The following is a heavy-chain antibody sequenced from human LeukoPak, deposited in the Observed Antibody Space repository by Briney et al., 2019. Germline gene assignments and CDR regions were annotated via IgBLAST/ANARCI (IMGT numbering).Heavy chain of an antibody. D-gene: IGHD3-3*01. Sequence: SETLSLTCTVSGGSISSYYWSWIRQPPGKGLEWIGYIYYSGSTNYNPSLKSRVTISVDTSKNQFSLKLSSVTAADTAVYYCAREGGDFWSGYSLDYWGQGTLVTVSS. J-gene: IGHJ4*02. V-gene: IGHV4-59*12. CDR3: AREGGDFWSGYSLDY. CDR1: GGSISSYY. CDR2: IYYSGST.